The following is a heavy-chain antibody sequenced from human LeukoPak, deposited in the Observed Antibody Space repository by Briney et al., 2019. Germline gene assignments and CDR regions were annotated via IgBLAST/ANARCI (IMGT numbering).Heavy chain of an antibody. CDR2: INPNSGGT. D-gene: IGHD1-26*01. J-gene: IGHJ4*02. V-gene: IGHV1-2*02. CDR1: GYTFTGYY. CDR3: ARGRRILVGDTNAGDYFDY. Sequence: ASVKVSCKASGYTFTGYYMHWVRQAPGQGLEWMGWINPNSGGTYYAQKFQGSVTMTRDTSISTAYMELSRLKSDDTAVYYCARGRRILVGDTNAGDYFDYWGQGTLVTVS.